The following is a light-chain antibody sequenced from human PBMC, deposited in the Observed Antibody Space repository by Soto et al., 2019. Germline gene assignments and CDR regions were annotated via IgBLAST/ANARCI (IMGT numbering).Light chain of an antibody. CDR1: QTVSRW. CDR2: TSS. J-gene: IGKJ1*01. CDR3: QQRSNWPSWT. Sequence: DIQMTQSPSTLSASVGDTVTITCRASQTVSRWLAWYQQKPGKAPTLLIYTSSTSERGVPSRFSASGSGTDFTLTISSLEPEDFAVYYCQQRSNWPSWTFGQGTKVDIK. V-gene: IGKV1-5*01.